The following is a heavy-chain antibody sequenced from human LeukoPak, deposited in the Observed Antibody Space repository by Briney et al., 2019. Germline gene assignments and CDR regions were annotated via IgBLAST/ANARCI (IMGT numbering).Heavy chain of an antibody. CDR1: GFTSSSYW. Sequence: GGSLRLSCAPSGFTSSSYWMNWVRQAPGEGLEWVANINQDGSEKYYVDSVKGRFTISRDNAKNSLSLQMNSLRAEDTAVYYCVRDQKWLQTYYYHGMDVWGQGTTVTVSS. D-gene: IGHD5-24*01. J-gene: IGHJ6*02. CDR2: INQDGSEK. V-gene: IGHV3-7*01. CDR3: VRDQKWLQTYYYHGMDV.